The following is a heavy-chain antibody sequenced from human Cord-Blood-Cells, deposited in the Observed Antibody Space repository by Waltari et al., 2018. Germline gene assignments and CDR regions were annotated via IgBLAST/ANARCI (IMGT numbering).Heavy chain of an antibody. D-gene: IGHD6-6*01. CDR3: ARGGKTSIAARPGAFDI. V-gene: IGHV3-7*01. J-gene: IGHJ3*02. CDR2: IKQDGSEK. Sequence: EVQLVESGGGLVQPGGSLRLSCAASGFTFSSYWMSWVRQAPGKGLEWVANIKQDGSEKYYVESVKGRITSVRDNAKNSLYLQMNSLRSEDTAVYYCARGGKTSIAARPGAFDIWGQGTMVTVSS. CDR1: GFTFSSYW.